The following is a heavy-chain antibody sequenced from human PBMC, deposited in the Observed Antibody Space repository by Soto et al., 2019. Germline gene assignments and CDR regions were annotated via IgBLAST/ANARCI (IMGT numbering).Heavy chain of an antibody. Sequence: PSETLSLTCTVSGGSISSSSYYWGWIRQPPGKGLEWIGSIYYSGSTYYNPSLKSRVTISVDTSKNQFSLKLSSVTAADTAVYYCARRPAAAGADYWGQGTLVTVSS. V-gene: IGHV4-39*01. J-gene: IGHJ4*02. D-gene: IGHD6-13*01. CDR3: ARRPAAAGADY. CDR1: GGSISSSSYY. CDR2: IYYSGST.